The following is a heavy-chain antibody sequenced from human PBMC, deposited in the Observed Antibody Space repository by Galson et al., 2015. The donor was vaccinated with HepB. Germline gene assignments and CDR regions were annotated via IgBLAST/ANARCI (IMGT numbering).Heavy chain of an antibody. Sequence: PALVKPTQTLTLTCTVSGFSLSTSGVGVGWIRQPPGKALEYLALIYWDDDKYYSPSLKSRLSVTKDTSKSQVVLTLTNMDPVDTATYYCAHSQDYKIAYWGQGTLVTVSS. CDR2: IYWDDDK. D-gene: IGHD4-11*01. V-gene: IGHV2-5*02. CDR3: AHSQDYKIAY. J-gene: IGHJ4*02. CDR1: GFSLSTSGVG.